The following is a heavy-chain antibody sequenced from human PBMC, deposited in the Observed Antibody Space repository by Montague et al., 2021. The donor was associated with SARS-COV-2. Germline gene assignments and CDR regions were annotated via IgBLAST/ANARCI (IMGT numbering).Heavy chain of an antibody. J-gene: IGHJ6*02. V-gene: IGHV1-8*02. CDR1: GYRFTTDW. Sequence: QSGAEVKKPGESLQISCKGSGYRFTTDWINWVRQATGQGLEWMGWMNPNSGNTGYAQKFQGRVTMTRNTSISTAYMELSGLRSEDTAVYYCARGRRGYFDWLLSPAGYYYYGMDVWGQGTTVTVSS. D-gene: IGHD3-9*01. CDR2: MNPNSGNT. CDR3: ARGRRGYFDWLLSPAGYYYYGMDV.